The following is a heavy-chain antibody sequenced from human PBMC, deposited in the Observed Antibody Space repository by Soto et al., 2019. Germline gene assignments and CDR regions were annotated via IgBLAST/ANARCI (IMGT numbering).Heavy chain of an antibody. D-gene: IGHD1-7*01. J-gene: IGHJ3*01. V-gene: IGHV3-23*01. CDR2: VSPTGDST. CDR3: ARRALTASTKWGAFDA. Sequence: EVQLLESGGDLVQPGGSLRLSCSSSGFSFNNYVMNWVRQASGNGLEWVSTVSPTGDSTFYADSVKGRFTISRDNSKNTLYLQMNSLRAEDVAVYYCARRALTASTKWGAFDAWGQGTTVTVSS. CDR1: GFSFNNYV.